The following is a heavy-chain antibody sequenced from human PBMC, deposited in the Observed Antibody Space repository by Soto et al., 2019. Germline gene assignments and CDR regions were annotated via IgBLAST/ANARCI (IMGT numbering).Heavy chain of an antibody. CDR1: EFIFSKSS. CDR2: IYSGGST. J-gene: IGHJ4*02. CDR3: ARVGHTVRDFDY. V-gene: IGHV3-53*01. D-gene: IGHD4-17*01. Sequence: GGSLRLSCAASEFIFSKSSMMWVRQAPGKGLKWVSVIYSGGSTYYADSVKGRFTISRDNSKNTLYLQMNSLRAEDTAVYYCARVGHTVRDFDYWGQGTLVTVSS.